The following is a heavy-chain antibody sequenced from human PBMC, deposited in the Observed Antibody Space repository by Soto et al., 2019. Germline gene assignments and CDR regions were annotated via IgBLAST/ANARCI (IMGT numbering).Heavy chain of an antibody. CDR2: IIPIFRTA. D-gene: IGHD2-2*01. V-gene: IGHV1-69*12. Sequence: QVQLVQSGAEVKKPGSSVKVSCKASGGTFSPYTVSWVRQAPGQGLEWRGGIIPIFRTANYAQKFQGRVTVTADEPKSTAYMELSSLRSEDTAVYYCARRYCISTSCHYYGMDVWGQGTTVTVSS. J-gene: IGHJ6*02. CDR3: ARRYCISTSCHYYGMDV. CDR1: GGTFSPYT.